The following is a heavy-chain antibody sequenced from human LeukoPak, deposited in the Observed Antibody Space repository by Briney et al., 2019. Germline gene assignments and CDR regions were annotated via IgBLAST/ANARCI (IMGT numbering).Heavy chain of an antibody. CDR1: GYTFTDYY. D-gene: IGHD3-9*01. CDR2: INPNSGGT. V-gene: IGHV1-2*02. Sequence: ASVKVSCKASGYTFTDYYMHWVRQAPGQGLEWMGWINPNSGGTNYAQKFQGRVTMTRDTSISTAYMELSRLRSDDTAVYYCARGGLWYYDILTGYSKFDYWGQGTLVTVSS. J-gene: IGHJ4*02. CDR3: ARGGLWYYDILTGYSKFDY.